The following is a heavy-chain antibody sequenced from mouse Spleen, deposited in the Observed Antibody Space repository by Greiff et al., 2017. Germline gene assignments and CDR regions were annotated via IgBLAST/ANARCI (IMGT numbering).Heavy chain of an antibody. Sequence: QVQLQQPGAELVMPGASVKLSCKASGYTFTSYWMHWVKQRPGQGLEWIGEIDPSDSYTNYNQKFKGKATLTVDKSSSTAYMQLSSLTSEDSAVYYCARALLNPYDYWGQGTTLTVSS. V-gene: IGHV1-69*01. J-gene: IGHJ2*01. CDR1: GYTFTSYW. CDR3: ARALLNPYDY. CDR2: IDPSDSYT.